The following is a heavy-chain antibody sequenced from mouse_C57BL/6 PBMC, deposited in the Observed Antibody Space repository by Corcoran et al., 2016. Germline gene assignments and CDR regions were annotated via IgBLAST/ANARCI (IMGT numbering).Heavy chain of an antibody. V-gene: IGHV9-3*01. D-gene: IGHD1-1*01. CDR3: ASSPVVAPLDY. Sequence: QIQLVQSGPELKKPGETVKISCKASGYTFTTYGMSWVKQAPGKGLKWMGWINTYSGVPTYADDFKGRFAFSLETSASTAYLQINNLKNEDTATYFCASSPVVAPLDYWGQGTTLTVSS. J-gene: IGHJ2*01. CDR1: GYTFTTYG. CDR2: INTYSGVP.